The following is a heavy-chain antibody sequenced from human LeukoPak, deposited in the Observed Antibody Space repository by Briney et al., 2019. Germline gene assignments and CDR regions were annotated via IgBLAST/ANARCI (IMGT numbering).Heavy chain of an antibody. D-gene: IGHD5-24*01. Sequence: SETLSLTCTVSGGSISSYYWSWIRQPPGKGLEWIGYIYYSGSTNYIPSLKSRVTISVDLSKNQFSLKLTSVTAADTAVYFCARLGGHGYSYDYWGQGTLVTVSS. V-gene: IGHV4-59*08. J-gene: IGHJ4*02. CDR3: ARLGGHGYSYDY. CDR1: GGSISSYY. CDR2: IYYSGST.